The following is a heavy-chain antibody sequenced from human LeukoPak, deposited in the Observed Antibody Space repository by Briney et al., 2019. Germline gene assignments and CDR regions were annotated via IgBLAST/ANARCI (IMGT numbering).Heavy chain of an antibody. CDR1: GGSVRDNY. D-gene: IGHD3-22*01. J-gene: IGHJ4*02. V-gene: IGHV4-34*01. Sequence: NPSETLSLTCAGYGGSVRDNYWSWIRQPPGKGLEWIGEIHHSGSTKYNPSLKSRVTISLDTSKNQFSLKLSSVTAADTAVYYCASYDSSTLYYWGQGTLVTVSS. CDR3: ASYDSSTLYY. CDR2: IHHSGST.